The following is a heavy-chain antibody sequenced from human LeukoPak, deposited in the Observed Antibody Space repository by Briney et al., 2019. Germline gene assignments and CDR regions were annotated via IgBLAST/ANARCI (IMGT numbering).Heavy chain of an antibody. CDR2: MNPNSGNT. CDR1: GYTFTSYD. Sequence: ASVKVSCKASGYTFTSYDINWLRQATGQGLEWMGWMNPNSGNTGYAQKFQGRVTMTRNTSISTAYMELSSLRSGDTAVYYCVRLSHGYSYVLPFDYCGQGTLVTVSS. J-gene: IGHJ4*02. V-gene: IGHV1-8*01. CDR3: VRLSHGYSYVLPFDY. D-gene: IGHD5-18*01.